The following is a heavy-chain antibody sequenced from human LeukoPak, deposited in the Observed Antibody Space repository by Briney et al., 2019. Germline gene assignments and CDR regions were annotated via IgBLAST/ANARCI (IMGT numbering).Heavy chain of an antibody. CDR3: ARDGGGYLDS. CDR1: GITLSSYG. CDR2: ISWSGSGGST. D-gene: IGHD3-16*01. Sequence: GGSLRLSCTASGITLSSYGMNWVRQAPGKGLEWVSGISWSGSGGSTYCADSVKGRFIVSRDNSKNTLYLQMNSLRAEDTAVYYCARDGGGYLDSWGQGTLVTVSS. J-gene: IGHJ4*02. V-gene: IGHV3-23*01.